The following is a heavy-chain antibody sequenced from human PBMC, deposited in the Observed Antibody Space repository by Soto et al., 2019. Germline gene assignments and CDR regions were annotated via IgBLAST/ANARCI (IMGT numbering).Heavy chain of an antibody. V-gene: IGHV3-49*04. Sequence: GGSLRLSCTASGFTFGYYAMSWVRQSPGKGLEWVGFIRSKAYGGTTEYAASVKGRFTISRDDSKSIAYLQMNSLKTEDTAVYYCTREYDSSGYRGYYFDYWGQGTLVTVSS. CDR1: GFTFGYYA. CDR3: TREYDSSGYRGYYFDY. D-gene: IGHD3-22*01. CDR2: IRSKAYGGTT. J-gene: IGHJ4*02.